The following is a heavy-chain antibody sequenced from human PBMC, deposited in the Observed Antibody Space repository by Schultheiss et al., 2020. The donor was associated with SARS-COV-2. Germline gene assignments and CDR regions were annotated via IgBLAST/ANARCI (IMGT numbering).Heavy chain of an antibody. D-gene: IGHD2-2*03. J-gene: IGHJ6*03. CDR2: ISAYNGNT. CDR3: ARCGYCSSTSCYHNYYYYMDV. CDR1: GYTFTSYG. Sequence: ASVKVSCKASGYTFTSYGISWVRQAPGQGLEWMGWISAYNGNTNYAQKLQGRVTMTTDTSTSTAYMELRSLRSDDTAVYYCARCGYCSSTSCYHNYYYYMDVWGKGTTVTVSS. V-gene: IGHV1-18*01.